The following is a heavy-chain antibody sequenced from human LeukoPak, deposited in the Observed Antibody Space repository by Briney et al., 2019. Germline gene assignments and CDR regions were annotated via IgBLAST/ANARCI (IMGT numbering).Heavy chain of an antibody. V-gene: IGHV4-59*01. CDR2: IYYSGST. CDR3: ARGGRSPLENFDY. J-gene: IGHJ4*02. D-gene: IGHD3-10*01. CDR1: GGSISSYY. Sequence: PSETLSLTCTVSGGSISSYYWSWIRQPPGKGPGWVGYIYYSGSTNYNPSLKSRVTISVDTSKNQFSLKLSSVTAADTAVYYCARGGRSPLENFDYWGQGTLATVSS.